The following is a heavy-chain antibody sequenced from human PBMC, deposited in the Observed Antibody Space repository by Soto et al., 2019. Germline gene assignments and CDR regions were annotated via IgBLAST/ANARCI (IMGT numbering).Heavy chain of an antibody. D-gene: IGHD4-4*01. CDR1: GFTFSSYG. V-gene: IGHV3-33*01. CDR2: IWYDGSNK. J-gene: IGHJ6*02. CDR3: ARDQRPTVTTSPDYYYGMDV. Sequence: GGALRLSCAASGFTFSSYGMHWVRQAPGKGLEWVAVIWYDGSNKYYADSVKGRFTISRDNSKNTLYLQMNSLRAEDTAVYYCARDQRPTVTTSPDYYYGMDVWGQGTTVTVSS.